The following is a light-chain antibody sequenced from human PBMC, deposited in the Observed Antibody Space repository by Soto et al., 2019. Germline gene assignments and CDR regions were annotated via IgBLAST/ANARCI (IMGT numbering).Light chain of an antibody. J-gene: IGKJ1*01. V-gene: IGKV3-20*01. CDR2: GAS. Sequence: EIVMTQSPATLSLSPGERATLSCRASQSVSSSYLAWYQQKPGQAPRLLISGASGRATGIPVRFSSSGSETDFTLTISRLEPEDFAVYYCQHYGTSWWTFGQGTKVDI. CDR3: QHYGTSWWT. CDR1: QSVSSSY.